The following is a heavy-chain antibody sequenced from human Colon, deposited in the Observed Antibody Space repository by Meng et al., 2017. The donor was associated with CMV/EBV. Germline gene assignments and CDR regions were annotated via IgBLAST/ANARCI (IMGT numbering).Heavy chain of an antibody. D-gene: IGHD2-2*02. CDR1: DFSVNTAH. V-gene: IGHV3-66*02. CDR2: IYSGGGT. Sequence: GESLKISCAASDFSVNTAHMVWVRKAPGKGLEFVSLIYSGGGTYSDSVRGRFLVSRDPSKNTVNLQMTRLRPEDTAVYFCAKGRSAYCGGPSCYTPIDFWGQGTLVTVSS. CDR3: AKGRSAYCGGPSCYTPIDF. J-gene: IGHJ4*02.